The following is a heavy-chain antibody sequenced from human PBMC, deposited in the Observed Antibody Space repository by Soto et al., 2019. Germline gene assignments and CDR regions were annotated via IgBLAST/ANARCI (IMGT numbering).Heavy chain of an antibody. CDR2: ISSSSSYI. D-gene: IGHD6-6*01. CDR3: SSGRGDASIAHGLGIPAQAPIVSVHS. Sequence: KGLEWVSSISSSSSYIYYADSVKGRFTISRDNAKNSLYLQMNSLRAEDTAVYFFSSGRGDASIAHGLGIPAQAPIVSVHS. V-gene: IGHV3-21*01. J-gene: IGHJ5*01.